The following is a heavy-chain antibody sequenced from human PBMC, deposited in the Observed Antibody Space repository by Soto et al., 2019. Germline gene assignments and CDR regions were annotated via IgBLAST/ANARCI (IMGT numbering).Heavy chain of an antibody. Sequence: SETLSLTCTVSGGSISSYYLSWIRQPPGKGLEWIGYIYYSGSTNYNPSLKSRVTISVDTSKNQFSLKLSSVTAADTAVYYCARLLWSRGDWFDPWGQGTLVTVSS. D-gene: IGHD3-10*01. CDR3: ARLLWSRGDWFDP. CDR2: IYYSGST. CDR1: GGSISSYY. V-gene: IGHV4-59*08. J-gene: IGHJ5*02.